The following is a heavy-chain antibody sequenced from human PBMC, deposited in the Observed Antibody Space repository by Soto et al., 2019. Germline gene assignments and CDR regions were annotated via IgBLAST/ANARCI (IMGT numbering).Heavy chain of an antibody. CDR3: ARAFCSGGSCYLDY. D-gene: IGHD2-15*01. V-gene: IGHV1-18*01. CDR1: GYTFTTFG. Sequence: QVQLVQSGGEVKKPGAAVKVSCKASGYTFTTFGIGWGRQAPGQGLEWMGWISAYSGNTEYPEKLQGRVTMTIDTATSTTDMELRSLRSDDTAVYYCARAFCSGGSCYLDYWGQGALVTVSS. CDR2: ISAYSGNT. J-gene: IGHJ4*02.